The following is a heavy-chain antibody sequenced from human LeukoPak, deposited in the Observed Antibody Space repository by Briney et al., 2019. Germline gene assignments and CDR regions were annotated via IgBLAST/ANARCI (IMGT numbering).Heavy chain of an antibody. V-gene: IGHV1-46*01. CDR2: INPRDGNT. CDR3: ARGVYYYDSSDYYYFHH. J-gene: IGHJ1*01. CDR1: GYTFTSYY. Sequence: ASVEVSCKASGYTFTSYYIHWVRQAPGQGLEWMGIINPRDGNTHYAQKFQGRVTMTRDTSTSTVYMELSSLRSEDTAVYYCARGVYYYDSSDYYYFHHWGQGTLVTVSS. D-gene: IGHD3-22*01.